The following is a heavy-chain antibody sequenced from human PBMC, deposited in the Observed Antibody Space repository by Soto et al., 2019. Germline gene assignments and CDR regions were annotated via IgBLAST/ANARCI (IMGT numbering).Heavy chain of an antibody. J-gene: IGHJ4*02. CDR1: GFTFSSYS. V-gene: IGHV3-48*02. Sequence: GESLKISCAASGFTFSSYSMNWVRQAPGKGLEWVSYISSSSTIYYADSVKGRFTISRDNAKNSLYLQMNSLRDEDAAVYYCATGGIAARRWGQGTLVTVSS. D-gene: IGHD6-6*01. CDR2: ISSSSTI. CDR3: ATGGIAARR.